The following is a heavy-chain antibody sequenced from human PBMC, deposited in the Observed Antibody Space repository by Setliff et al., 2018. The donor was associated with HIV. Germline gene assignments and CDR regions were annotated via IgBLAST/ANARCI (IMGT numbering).Heavy chain of an antibody. J-gene: IGHJ5*02. CDR3: AKDRKYYYGSGSYAAET. CDR2: ISGSGIGS. Sequence: GGSLRLSCAASGFTFSRYAMTWVRQAPGKGLEWVSAISGSGIGSYYPDSVKGRFTISRDNSKNTLFLQMNSLRAEDTAVYYCAKDRKYYYGSGSYAAETWGQGTLVTVSS. V-gene: IGHV3-23*01. D-gene: IGHD3-10*01. CDR1: GFTFSRYA.